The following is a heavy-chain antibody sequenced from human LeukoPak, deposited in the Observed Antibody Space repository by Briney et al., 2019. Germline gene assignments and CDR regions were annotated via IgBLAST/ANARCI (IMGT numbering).Heavy chain of an antibody. CDR1: GGTFSSYA. J-gene: IGHJ5*02. CDR3: ARYTMDNWFDP. Sequence: GASVNVSCKASGGTFSSYAISWVRQAPGQGLEWMGGIIPIFGTANYAQKFQGRVTITADESTSTAYMELSSLRSEDAAVYYCARYTMDNWFDPWGQGTLVTVSS. V-gene: IGHV1-69*13. CDR2: IIPIFGTA. D-gene: IGHD3-10*01.